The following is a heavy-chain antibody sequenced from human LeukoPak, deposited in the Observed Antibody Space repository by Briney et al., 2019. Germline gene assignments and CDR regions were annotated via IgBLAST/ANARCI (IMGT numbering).Heavy chain of an antibody. CDR2: ISGSGRST. CDR1: EFTFSSYA. Sequence: GGSLRLFCGASEFTFSSYAMSWVRQAPGKGLEWVSAISGSGRSTFYADSVKGRFTISRDNSKNTLYLQMNSLRAEDTAVYYCAKERGVAVAVIDYWGQGTLVTVSS. D-gene: IGHD6-19*01. V-gene: IGHV3-23*01. J-gene: IGHJ4*02. CDR3: AKERGVAVAVIDY.